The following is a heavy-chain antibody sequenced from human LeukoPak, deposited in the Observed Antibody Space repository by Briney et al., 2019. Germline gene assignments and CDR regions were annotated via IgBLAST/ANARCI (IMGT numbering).Heavy chain of an antibody. J-gene: IGHJ3*02. D-gene: IGHD4-17*01. Sequence: SETLSLTCTVSGGSISSSSYYWGWIRPPPGKGLEWIGSIYYSGSTYYNPSLKSRVTISVDTSKNQFSLKLSSVTAADTAVYYCARPYGDYDAFDIWGQGTMVTVSS. V-gene: IGHV4-39*01. CDR1: GGSISSSSYY. CDR3: ARPYGDYDAFDI. CDR2: IYYSGST.